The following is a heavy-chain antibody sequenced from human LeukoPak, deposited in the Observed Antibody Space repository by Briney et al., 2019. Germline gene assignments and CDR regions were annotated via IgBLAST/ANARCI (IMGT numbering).Heavy chain of an antibody. D-gene: IGHD5-12*01. CDR3: ARRGRAAGKYGGYEYWYFDY. V-gene: IGHV4-4*08. CDR2: IHSRVGT. J-gene: IGHJ4*02. Sequence: SETLSLTCTVSGGSFSPYYGSWIRQPPGKGLEWIGHIHSRVGTNYNPPLKSRVTISLDTSKNRLSLKLSSVTAADTAVYYCARRGRAAGKYGGYEYWYFDYWGQGTLVTVSS. CDR1: GGSFSPYY.